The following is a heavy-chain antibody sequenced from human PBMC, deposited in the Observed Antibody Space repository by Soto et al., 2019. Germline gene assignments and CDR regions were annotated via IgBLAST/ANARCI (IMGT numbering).Heavy chain of an antibody. V-gene: IGHV1-69*13. CDR2: IIPIFGTA. CDR3: ATPWGYSYGNRFGWFDP. Sequence: GASVKVSCKASGYTFTSYGISWVRQAPGQGLEWMGGIIPIFGTANYAQKFQGRVTITADESTSTAYMGLSSLRSEDTAVYYCATPWGYSYGNRFGWFDPWGQGTLVTVSS. CDR1: GYTFTSYG. D-gene: IGHD5-18*01. J-gene: IGHJ5*02.